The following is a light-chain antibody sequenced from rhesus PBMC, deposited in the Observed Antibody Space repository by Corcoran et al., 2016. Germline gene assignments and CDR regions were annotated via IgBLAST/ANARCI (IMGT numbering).Light chain of an antibody. Sequence: QAAPTQTPSVSGSPGQSVTISFTRTSSDIGGYNRVSWYQQHPGKAPKLMIYAVSKRPSGVSDRFSGSKSGNTASLTISGLQAEDAADYYCSSYASSRTYIFGAGTRLTVL. CDR3: SSYASSRTYI. V-gene: IGLV2-13*03. CDR1: SSDIGGYNR. CDR2: AVS. J-gene: IGLJ1*01.